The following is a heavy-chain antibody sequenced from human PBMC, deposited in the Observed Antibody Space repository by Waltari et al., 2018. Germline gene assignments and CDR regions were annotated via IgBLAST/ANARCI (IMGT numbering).Heavy chain of an antibody. J-gene: IGHJ4*02. D-gene: IGHD1-1*01. CDR3: AIMTTGVTPTPGY. CDR1: GYTFTSYD. V-gene: IGHV1-8*01. Sequence: QVQLVQSGAEVKKPGASVTVSCKASGYTFTSYDINWVRQATGQGLEWMGWMKPKRCNTGYEQKFQGRVTRTRNTSIRTAYMELSSMRAEDTAVYYCAIMTTGVTPTPGYWGQGTLVTVSS. CDR2: MKPKRCNT.